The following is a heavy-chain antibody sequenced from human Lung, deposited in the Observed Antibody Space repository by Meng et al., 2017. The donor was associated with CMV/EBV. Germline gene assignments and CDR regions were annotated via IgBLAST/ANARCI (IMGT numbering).Heavy chain of an antibody. V-gene: IGHV1-2*02. D-gene: IGHD6-19*01. CDR1: GYTITDYY. J-gene: IGHJ4*01. CDR2: INPNDDT. CDR3: ARSSGWSRFDY. Sequence: QVQLVQSGAEMNKPXXXXXVSCKASGYTITDYYIHWVRQAPGQGFQWMGWINPNDDTNYAQNFQGRVTMTRDMSINTIYMELSRLTSEDTAVYYCARSSGWSRFDYWGHGTLLTVSS.